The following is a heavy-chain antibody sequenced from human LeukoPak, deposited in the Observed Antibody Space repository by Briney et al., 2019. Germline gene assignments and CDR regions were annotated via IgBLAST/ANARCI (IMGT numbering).Heavy chain of an antibody. D-gene: IGHD3-22*01. CDR2: ISPSGSQK. Sequence: GGSLRLSCAASGFTFSSYIMNWVRQAPGKGLEWVSSISPSGSQKYYADSVKGRFTISRDNAKNSVSLQMNSLRAEDTAVYYCARVSDSTPDEGSWGQGTLVTVSS. CDR1: GFTFSSYI. J-gene: IGHJ5*01. V-gene: IGHV3-21*01. CDR3: ARVSDSTPDEGS.